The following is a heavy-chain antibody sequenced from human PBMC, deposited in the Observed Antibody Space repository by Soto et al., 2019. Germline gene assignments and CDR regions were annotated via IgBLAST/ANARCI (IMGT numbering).Heavy chain of an antibody. D-gene: IGHD6-6*01. V-gene: IGHV5-10-1*03. CDR2: IDPSDSYT. J-gene: IGHJ6*02. Sequence: EVQLVQSGAEVKKPGESLRISCKGSGYSFTSYWISWVRQMPGKGLEWMGRIDPSDSYTNYSPSFQGHVTISADKSISTAYLQWSSLKASDTAMYYCARRRAALFYYYYGMDVWGQGTTVTVAS. CDR3: ARRRAALFYYYYGMDV. CDR1: GYSFTSYW.